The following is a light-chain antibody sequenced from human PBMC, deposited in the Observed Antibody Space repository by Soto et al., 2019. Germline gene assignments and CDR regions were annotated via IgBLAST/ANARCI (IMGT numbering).Light chain of an antibody. Sequence: EVVMTQSPATLSVSPGERTSLSCRASQSVGSNLGWYQQKPGQAPRLLIYRASTRATGIPARFSGSGSGAEFTLTISSLQSEDIAVYYCQQYAKWPRTFCGGTKVEIK. CDR1: QSVGSN. CDR2: RAS. CDR3: QQYAKWPRT. J-gene: IGKJ4*01. V-gene: IGKV3-15*01.